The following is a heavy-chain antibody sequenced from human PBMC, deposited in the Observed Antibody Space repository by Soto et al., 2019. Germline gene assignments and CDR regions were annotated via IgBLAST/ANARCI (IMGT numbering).Heavy chain of an antibody. J-gene: IGHJ5*02. Sequence: QVQLVQSGAEVKKPGSSVKVSCKASGGTFSSYAISWVRQAPGQGLEWMGGIIPIFGTANYAQKFQGRVTITAYESTSTAYMELSSLRAEDTAVYYCARDLVSDPAMVTGWFDPWGQGTLVTVSS. D-gene: IGHD5-18*01. CDR3: ARDLVSDPAMVTGWFDP. CDR2: IIPIFGTA. V-gene: IGHV1-69*01. CDR1: GGTFSSYA.